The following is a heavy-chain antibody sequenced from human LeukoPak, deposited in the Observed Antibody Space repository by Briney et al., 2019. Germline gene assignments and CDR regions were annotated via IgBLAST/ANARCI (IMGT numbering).Heavy chain of an antibody. V-gene: IGHV4-59*12. Sequence: SETLSLTCTVSGGSINSYYWSWIRQPPGKGLEWIGYIYYSGSTKYNPSLKSRVTISVDTSKNQFALKLSSVTAADTAVYYCARDYLGAGTVGATSGHWGQGTLVTVSS. CDR3: ARDYLGAGTVGATSGH. CDR1: GGSINSYY. D-gene: IGHD3-16*01. J-gene: IGHJ4*02. CDR2: IYYSGST.